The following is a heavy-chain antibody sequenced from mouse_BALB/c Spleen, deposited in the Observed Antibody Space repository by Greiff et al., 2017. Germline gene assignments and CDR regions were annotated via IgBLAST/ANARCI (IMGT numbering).Heavy chain of an antibody. D-gene: IGHD2-4*01. CDR2: ISSGGSYT. CDR3: AVYYDYRGCAY. V-gene: IGHV5-9-4*01. Sequence: EVHLVESGGGLVKPGGSLKLSCAASGFTFSSYAMSWVRQSPEKRLEWVAEISSGGSYTYYQDTVTGRFTISRDNAKNTLYLEMSSLRSEDTAMYYGAVYYDYRGCAYWGQGTLVTVSA. CDR1: GFTFSSYA. J-gene: IGHJ3*01.